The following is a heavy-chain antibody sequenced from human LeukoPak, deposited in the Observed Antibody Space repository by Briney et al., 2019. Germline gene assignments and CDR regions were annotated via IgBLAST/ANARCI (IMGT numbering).Heavy chain of an antibody. V-gene: IGHV4-59*08. Sequence: SETLSLTCTVSGGSISSYYWSWIRQPPEKGLEWIGYIYYSGSTNYNPSLKSRVTISVDTSKNQFSLKLSSVTAADTAVYYCARHVSYLWSGYYSLYDAFDIWGQGTMVTVSS. CDR3: ARHVSYLWSGYYSLYDAFDI. CDR2: IYYSGST. CDR1: GGSISSYY. D-gene: IGHD3-3*01. J-gene: IGHJ3*02.